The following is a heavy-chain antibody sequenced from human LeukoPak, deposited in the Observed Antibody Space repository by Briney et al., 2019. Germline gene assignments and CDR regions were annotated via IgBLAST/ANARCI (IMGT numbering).Heavy chain of an antibody. V-gene: IGHV3-74*01. CDR2: INSDGGDT. J-gene: IGHJ4*02. CDR3: ATIAVTTALDY. D-gene: IGHD6-19*01. CDR1: GFTFSNYW. Sequence: PGGSLRLSCAASGFTFSNYWMHWVRQAPGKGLVWVSRINSDGGDTDYADSVKGRFTISRDNAKNTLFLEMNSLRAEDTAVYYCATIAVTTALDYWGQGTLVTVSS.